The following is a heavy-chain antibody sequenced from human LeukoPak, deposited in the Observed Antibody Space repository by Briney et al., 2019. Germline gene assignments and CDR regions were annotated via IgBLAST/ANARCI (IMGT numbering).Heavy chain of an antibody. D-gene: IGHD3-16*01. CDR1: GGSISSGDYY. CDR2: IYYSGST. V-gene: IGHV4-30-4*01. CDR3: ARDKRRGYYFDY. Sequence: RASETLSLTCTVSGGSISSGDYYWSWIRHPTGKGLEWIGYIYYSGSTYYNPSLKSRVTISVDTSKNQFSLKLSSVTAADTAVYYCARDKRRGYYFDYWGQGTLVTVSS. J-gene: IGHJ4*02.